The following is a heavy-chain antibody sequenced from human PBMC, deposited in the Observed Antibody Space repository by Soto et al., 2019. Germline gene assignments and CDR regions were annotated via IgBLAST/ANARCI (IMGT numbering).Heavy chain of an antibody. Sequence: NPXGTLYLTCTVSDDSFRVTEYAGCWIRQPLGKGPEWIGYTYYNGDTKYNPALRRRVTMSENTSKNQFSLRLSSVTAADTAVYFCARGSAYIDGWRSFDFWGRGILVTVSS. D-gene: IGHD6-19*01. CDR3: ARGSAYIDGWRSFDF. CDR1: DDSFRVTEYA. J-gene: IGHJ4*02. CDR2: TYYNGDT. V-gene: IGHV4-61*08.